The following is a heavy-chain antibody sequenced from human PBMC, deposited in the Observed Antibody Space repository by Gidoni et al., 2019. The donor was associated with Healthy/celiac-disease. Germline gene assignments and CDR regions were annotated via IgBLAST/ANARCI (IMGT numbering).Heavy chain of an antibody. CDR3: ARGRVSSGWPSAFDY. Sequence: QVQLVQSGAEVKKPGASVKVSCKASGYTFTSHGITWVRQAPGQGLEWMGWISTYNGNTNYAQKLQGRVTMTTDTSTSTAYMELRSLRSDDTAIYYCARGRVSSGWPSAFDYWGQGTLVTVSS. J-gene: IGHJ4*02. CDR2: ISTYNGNT. D-gene: IGHD6-19*01. V-gene: IGHV1-18*01. CDR1: GYTFTSHG.